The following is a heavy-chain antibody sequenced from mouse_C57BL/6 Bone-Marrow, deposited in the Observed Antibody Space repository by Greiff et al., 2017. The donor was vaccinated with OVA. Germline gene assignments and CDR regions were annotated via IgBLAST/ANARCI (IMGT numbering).Heavy chain of an antibody. V-gene: IGHV14-4*01. CDR1: GFNIKDDY. J-gene: IGHJ4*01. CDR3: TTGDYY. CDR2: IDPENGDT. Sequence: EVKLQESGAELVRPGASVKLSCTASGFNIKDDYMHWVKQRPEQGLEWIGWIDPENGDTEYASKFQGKATITADKSSTTAYLQLSSLTSEDTAVYYCTTGDYYEGQGTSVTVSS.